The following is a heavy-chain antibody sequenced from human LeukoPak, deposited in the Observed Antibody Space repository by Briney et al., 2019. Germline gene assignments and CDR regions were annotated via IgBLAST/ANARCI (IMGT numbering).Heavy chain of an antibody. CDR3: ARSFLSIAAAATDY. CDR1: GFTFSSYS. Sequence: PGGSLRPSCAASGFTFSSYSMNWVRQAPGKGLEWVSSISSSSSYIYYADSVKGRFTISRDNAKNSLYLQMNSLRAEDTAVYYCARSFLSIAAAATDYWGQGTLVTVSS. D-gene: IGHD6-13*01. J-gene: IGHJ4*02. CDR2: ISSSSSYI. V-gene: IGHV3-21*01.